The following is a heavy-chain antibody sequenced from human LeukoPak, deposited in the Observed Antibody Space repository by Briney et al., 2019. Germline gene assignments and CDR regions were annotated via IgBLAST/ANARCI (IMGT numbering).Heavy chain of an antibody. CDR3: ARYYYDSSGYYPYYFDY. CDR2: IKQDGSEK. Sequence: GGSLRLSCAASGFTFSSYWMSWVRQAPGKGLEWVANIKQDGSEKYYVDSVKGRFTISRDNAKNSLYLQMNSLRAEDTAAYYCARYYYDSSGYYPYYFDYWGQGTLVTVSS. V-gene: IGHV3-7*01. J-gene: IGHJ4*02. D-gene: IGHD3-22*01. CDR1: GFTFSSYW.